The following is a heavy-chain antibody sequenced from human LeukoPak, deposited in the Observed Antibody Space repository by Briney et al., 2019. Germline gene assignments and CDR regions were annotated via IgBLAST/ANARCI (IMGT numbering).Heavy chain of an antibody. Sequence: SETLSLTCTVSGGSISSGGYYWSWIRQHPGKGLEWIGYIYYSGGTYYNPSLKSRVTISVDRSKNQFSLKLSSVTAADTAVYYCARDLGYCSSTSCYTGGFDPWGQGTLVTVSS. CDR2: IYYSGGT. V-gene: IGHV4-31*03. D-gene: IGHD2-2*02. J-gene: IGHJ5*02. CDR3: ARDLGYCSSTSCYTGGFDP. CDR1: GGSISSGGYY.